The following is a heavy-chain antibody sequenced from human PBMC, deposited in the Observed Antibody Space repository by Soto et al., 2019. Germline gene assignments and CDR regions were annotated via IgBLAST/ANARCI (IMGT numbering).Heavy chain of an antibody. J-gene: IGHJ4*02. CDR1: GGSISSYY. Sequence: LPETLSLTCAVSGGSISSYYWSWIRQPPGKGLEWIGYIYYSGSTNYNPSLKSRVTISVDTSKNQFSLKLSSVTAADTAVYYCARGATAILIDYWGQGTLVTVSS. CDR2: IYYSGST. V-gene: IGHV4-59*01. D-gene: IGHD5-12*01. CDR3: ARGATAILIDY.